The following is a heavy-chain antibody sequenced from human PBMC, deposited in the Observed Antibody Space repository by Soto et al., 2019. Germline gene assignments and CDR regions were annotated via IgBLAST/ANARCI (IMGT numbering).Heavy chain of an antibody. D-gene: IGHD6-19*01. CDR3: AIKGYSSGWYVSSWFDP. Sequence: SETLSLTCPVYGGSFSGYYWSWIRQPPGKGLEWIGEINHSGSTNYNPSLKSRVTISVDTSKNQFSLKLSSVTAADTAVYYCAIKGYSSGWYVSSWFDPWGQGTLVTVSS. V-gene: IGHV4-34*01. J-gene: IGHJ5*02. CDR1: GGSFSGYY. CDR2: INHSGST.